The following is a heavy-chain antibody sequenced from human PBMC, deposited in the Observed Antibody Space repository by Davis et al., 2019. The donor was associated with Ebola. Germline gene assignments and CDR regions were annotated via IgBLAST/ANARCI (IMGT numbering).Heavy chain of an antibody. CDR1: GYNFNSYW. CDR2: IYPGDSNT. D-gene: IGHD6-6*01. CDR3: ARPKYSSSLDAFNI. Sequence: GESLKISCKASGYNFNSYWIGWVRQTPGRGLEWMGIIYPGDSNTIYSPSFHGQVTISADKSISTAYLQWSSLKASDTAMYYCARPKYSSSLDAFNIWGQGTKITVSS. V-gene: IGHV5-51*01. J-gene: IGHJ3*02.